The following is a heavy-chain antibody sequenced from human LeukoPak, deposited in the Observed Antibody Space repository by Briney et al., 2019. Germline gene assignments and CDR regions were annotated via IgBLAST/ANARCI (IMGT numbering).Heavy chain of an antibody. CDR2: KSYDRSNK. D-gene: IGHD3-9*01. CDR3: ARDQDYDILTGYSSLDAFDI. Sequence: GGSLRLSCAASGFTFSSYAMHWVRQAPGKGLEWVAVKSYDRSNKYYADSVKGRFTISRDNSKNTLYLQMNSLRAEDTAVYYCARDQDYDILTGYSSLDAFDIWGQGTMVTVSS. V-gene: IGHV3-30-3*01. J-gene: IGHJ3*02. CDR1: GFTFSSYA.